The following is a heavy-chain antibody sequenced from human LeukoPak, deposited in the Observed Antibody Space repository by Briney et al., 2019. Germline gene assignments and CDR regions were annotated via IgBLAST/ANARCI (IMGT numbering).Heavy chain of an antibody. V-gene: IGHV3-30*18. J-gene: IGHJ2*01. Sequence: GRSLRLSCAASGFDLKNHGMHWVRQAPGKALKWVAAISFDGGNINYADSVKGRFTISRDNSKNTLNLQMNSLRPDDTALYYCAKDWGPTGTHWCFDLWGRGTLITVSS. CDR3: AKDWGPTGTHWCFDL. CDR1: GFDLKNHG. D-gene: IGHD1-14*01. CDR2: ISFDGGNI.